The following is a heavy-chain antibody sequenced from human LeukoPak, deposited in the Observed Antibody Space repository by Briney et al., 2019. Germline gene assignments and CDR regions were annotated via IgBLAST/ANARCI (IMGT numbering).Heavy chain of an antibody. Sequence: PSQTLSLTCSVSGDSIRSCTYYWSWIRQPAGKGLEWIGRIYTSGSTSYNPSLKSRVTISVDTSKNQFSLKLTSVTAADTAVYYCARGGGATRIDYWGQGTLVTVSS. CDR1: GDSIRSCTYY. CDR2: IYTSGST. D-gene: IGHD5-12*01. V-gene: IGHV4-61*02. CDR3: ARGGGATRIDY. J-gene: IGHJ4*02.